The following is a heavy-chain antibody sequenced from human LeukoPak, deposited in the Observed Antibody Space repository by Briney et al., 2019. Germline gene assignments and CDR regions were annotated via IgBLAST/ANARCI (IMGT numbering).Heavy chain of an antibody. V-gene: IGHV3-23*01. D-gene: IGHD3-22*01. CDR2: ISGSGGRT. J-gene: IGHJ4*02. Sequence: GGSLRLSCAASGFTFGSYAMSWVRQAPGKGLEWVSGISGSGGRTYYVESVKGRFTISRDNSKNTLYVQVNSLGTEDTAAYYCAKGSYYDSSGSFYFDYWGQGTLVTVSS. CDR1: GFTFGSYA. CDR3: AKGSYYDSSGSFYFDY.